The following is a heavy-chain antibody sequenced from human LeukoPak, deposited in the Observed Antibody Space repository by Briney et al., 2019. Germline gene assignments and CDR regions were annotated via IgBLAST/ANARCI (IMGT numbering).Heavy chain of an antibody. CDR3: ARVFIRYSGYELPAY. CDR1: GYTFTSYG. Sequence: GASVKVSCKASGYTFTSYGISWVRQAPGQGLEWMGWISAYNGNTNYAQKLQGRVTMTTDTSTSTAYMELRSLRSDDTAVYYCARVFIRYSGYELPAYWGQGTLVTVSS. V-gene: IGHV1-18*01. J-gene: IGHJ4*02. CDR2: ISAYNGNT. D-gene: IGHD5-12*01.